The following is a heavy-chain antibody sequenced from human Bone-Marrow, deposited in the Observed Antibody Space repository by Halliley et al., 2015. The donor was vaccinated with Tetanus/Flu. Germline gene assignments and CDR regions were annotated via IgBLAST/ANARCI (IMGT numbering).Heavy chain of an antibody. Sequence: SLRLSCVASGFSFSSNAMSWVRQAPGKGLEWVAGIGSDEKTHYGDSVRGRFTISKDTSTNTLYLRMNSLRADDTAIYYCAKDLWDWGSDYRGQGTLVTVSS. D-gene: IGHD7-27*01. V-gene: IGHV3-23*01. CDR3: AKDLWDWGSDY. CDR2: IGSDEKT. CDR1: GFSFSSNA. J-gene: IGHJ4*02.